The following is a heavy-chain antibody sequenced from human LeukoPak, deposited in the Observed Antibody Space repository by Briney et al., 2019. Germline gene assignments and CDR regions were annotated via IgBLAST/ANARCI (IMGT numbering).Heavy chain of an antibody. D-gene: IGHD3-22*01. CDR1: GFTFSSYG. CDR2: ISGSGGTI. Sequence: PGGSLRLSCAAFGFTFSSYGMRWVRQAPGKGLEWVSAISGSGGTIYYADSVKGRFTISRDNAKNSLYLQMNSLRAEDTAVYYCARDLNYYDSSGYYYVGYMDVWGKGTTVTVSS. CDR3: ARDLNYYDSSGYYYVGYMDV. V-gene: IGHV3-23*01. J-gene: IGHJ6*03.